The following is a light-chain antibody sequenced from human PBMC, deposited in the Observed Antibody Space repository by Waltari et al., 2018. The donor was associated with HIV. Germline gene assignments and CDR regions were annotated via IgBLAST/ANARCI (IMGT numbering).Light chain of an antibody. CDR2: GAS. CDR1: QDITIN. V-gene: IGKV1-33*01. CDR3: HQHDKIPYT. J-gene: IGKJ2*01. Sequence: DIQMTQSPSSLPASVGDRVTITCQASQDITINLNWYQQIPGKSPNLLIFGASKLKSGVSSKFRVSGSGTYFSFTSDGLQPEDIATYYCHQHDKIPYTFGQGTKLEIK.